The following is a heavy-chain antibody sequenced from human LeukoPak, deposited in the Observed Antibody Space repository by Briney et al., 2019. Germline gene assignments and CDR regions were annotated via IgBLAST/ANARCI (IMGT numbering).Heavy chain of an antibody. CDR2: ISYDGSNK. V-gene: IGHV3-30-3*01. CDR3: ARLFMSSSCFDY. D-gene: IGHD6-13*01. CDR1: GFTFSSYA. J-gene: IGHJ4*02. Sequence: PGRSLRLSCAASGFTFSSYAMHWVRQAPGKGLEWVAVISYDGSNKYYADSVKGRFTISRDNSKNTLYLQMNSLRAEDTAVHYCARLFMSSSCFDYWGQGTLVTVSS.